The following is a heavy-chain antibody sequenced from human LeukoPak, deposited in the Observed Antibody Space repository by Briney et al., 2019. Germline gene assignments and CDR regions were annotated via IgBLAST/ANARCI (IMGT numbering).Heavy chain of an antibody. V-gene: IGHV5-51*01. J-gene: IGHJ4*02. CDR3: ARGFYYDSPFDY. CDR2: IYPGDSDT. D-gene: IGHD3-22*01. CDR1: GYSFTSYW. Sequence: ASLTISFKGSGYSFTSYWIGWVRQMPGKGLEWMGIIYPGDSDTRYIPSFQGQVTISADKSISTAYLQWSSLKASDTAMYYCARGFYYDSPFDYWGQGTLVTVSS.